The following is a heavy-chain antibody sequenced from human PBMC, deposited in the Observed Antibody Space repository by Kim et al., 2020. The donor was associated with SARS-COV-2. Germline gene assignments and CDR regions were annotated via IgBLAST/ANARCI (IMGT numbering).Heavy chain of an antibody. CDR2: FYHSGST. D-gene: IGHD5-12*01. CDR1: GYSISSGYY. Sequence: SETLSLTCTVSGYSISSGYYWGWIRQPPGKGLEWIGSFYHSGSTYYNPSLKSRVTISVDTSKNQFSLKLSSLTAADTAVYFCERDDSGYLRFSWYFDLWGRGTLVTVSS. J-gene: IGHJ2*01. CDR3: ERDDSGYLRFSWYFDL. V-gene: IGHV4-38-2*02.